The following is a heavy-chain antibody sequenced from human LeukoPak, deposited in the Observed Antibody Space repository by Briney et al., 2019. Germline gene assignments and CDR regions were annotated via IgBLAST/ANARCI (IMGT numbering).Heavy chain of an antibody. D-gene: IGHD1-26*01. CDR3: ASTIRATQFDY. CDR2: ISSSGSTI. V-gene: IGHV3-11*01. CDR1: GFTFSDYY. J-gene: IGHJ4*02. Sequence: GGSLRLSCAASGFTFSDYYMSWIRQAPGKGLEWVSYISSSGSTIYYADSVKGRFTISRDNAKNSLYLQMNSLRAEDTAVYYCASTIRATQFDYWGQRTLVTVSS.